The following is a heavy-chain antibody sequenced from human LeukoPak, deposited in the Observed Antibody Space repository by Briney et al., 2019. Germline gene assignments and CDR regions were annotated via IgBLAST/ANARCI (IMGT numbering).Heavy chain of an antibody. CDR3: VQDWAWGAFGS. CDR1: GITFNSYT. CDR2: MYRGGAP. D-gene: IGHD7-27*01. Sequence: GSLRLSCAASGITFNSYTMNWVRQAPGKGLEWVSVMYRGGAPYYADSVKGRFTISRDNSKNTLYLQMNSLGVEDTALYYCVQDWAWGAFGSWGQGTLVTVSS. V-gene: IGHV3-23*03. J-gene: IGHJ4*02.